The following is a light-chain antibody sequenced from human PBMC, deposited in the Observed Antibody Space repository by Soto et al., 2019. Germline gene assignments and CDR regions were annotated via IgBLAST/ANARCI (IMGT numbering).Light chain of an antibody. CDR2: DIS. CDR3: QKYNNWPFS. CDR1: QDVTTN. V-gene: IGKV3-15*01. Sequence: EIVMTQSPATLSVSPGERATLSCRAAQDVTTNFAWYQQKRGQAPRLLIYDISSRATGVPDRFSGSGSGTEFTLSISGLQSEDFAVYFCQKYNNWPFSCGQGTRLEIK. J-gene: IGKJ5*01.